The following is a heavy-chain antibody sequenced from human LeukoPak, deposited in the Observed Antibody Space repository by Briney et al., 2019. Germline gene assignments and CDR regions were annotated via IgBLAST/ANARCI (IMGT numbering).Heavy chain of an antibody. Sequence: GGSPRLSCVASGFTFSDFSLNWVRQAPGKGLEWISYIGSAIYYADSVKGRFTISRDNAKNSLYPQMNSLRAEDTAVYYCARDHAYAFDIWGQGTLVTVSS. J-gene: IGHJ3*02. D-gene: IGHD2-2*01. CDR1: GFTFSDFS. V-gene: IGHV3-48*01. CDR2: IGSAI. CDR3: ARDHAYAFDI.